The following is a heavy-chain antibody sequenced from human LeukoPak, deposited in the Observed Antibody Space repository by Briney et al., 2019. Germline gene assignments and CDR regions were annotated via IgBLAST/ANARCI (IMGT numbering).Heavy chain of an antibody. CDR3: AKGREYSYGFTY. V-gene: IGHV3-30*02. CDR1: GFTFSSYG. J-gene: IGHJ4*02. Sequence: GGSLRLSCAASGFTFSSYGMHWVRQAPGKGLEWVAFIRYDGSNKYYADSVKGRFTISRDNSKNTLYLQMNSLRAEDTAVCYCAKGREYSYGFTYWGQGTLVTVSS. CDR2: IRYDGSNK. D-gene: IGHD5-18*01.